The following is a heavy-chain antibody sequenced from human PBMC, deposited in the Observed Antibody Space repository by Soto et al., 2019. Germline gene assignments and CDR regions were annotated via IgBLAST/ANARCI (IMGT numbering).Heavy chain of an antibody. CDR2: VHHTGRT. V-gene: IGHV4-61*01. D-gene: IGHD3-3*01. CDR1: GGSFKSGSYS. CDR3: ARDFAYFDS. J-gene: IGHJ4*02. Sequence: SETLSLTCTVSGGSFKSGSYSWSWIRQPPGKGLEWIGYVHHTGRTSYNPSLKSRVSISMDTSKNQFSLNLDSVTAADTAVYFCARDFAYFDSWGQGTLVTVSS.